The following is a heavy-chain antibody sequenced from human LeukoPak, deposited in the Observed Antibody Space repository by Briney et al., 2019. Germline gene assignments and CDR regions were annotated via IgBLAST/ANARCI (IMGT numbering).Heavy chain of an antibody. CDR3: ARSRVTMVRGDVGY. CDR2: ISSSGSTI. D-gene: IGHD3-10*01. V-gene: IGHV3-11*01. CDR1: GFTFSDYY. J-gene: IGHJ4*02. Sequence: GGSLRLSCAASGFTFSDYYMSWIRQAPGKGLEWVSYISSSGSTIYYADSVKGRFTISGDNAKNSLYLQMNSLRAEDTAVYYCARSRVTMVRGDVGYWGQGTLVTVSS.